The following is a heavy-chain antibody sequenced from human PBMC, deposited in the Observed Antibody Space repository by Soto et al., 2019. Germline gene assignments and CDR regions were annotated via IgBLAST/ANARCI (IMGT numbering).Heavy chain of an antibody. CDR2: IYYSGST. Sequence: QVQLQESGPGLVKPSETLSLTCTVSGGSISSYYWSWIRQPPGKGLEWIGYIYYSGSTNYNPSLKSRVTISVDTSQTQFSLKLSSVTAADTAVYYCARVLGVGRDWFDPWGQGTLVTVSS. D-gene: IGHD3-16*01. CDR3: ARVLGVGRDWFDP. CDR1: GGSISSYY. J-gene: IGHJ5*02. V-gene: IGHV4-59*01.